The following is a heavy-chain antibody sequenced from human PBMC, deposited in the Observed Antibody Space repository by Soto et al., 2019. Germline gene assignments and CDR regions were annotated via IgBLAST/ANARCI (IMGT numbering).Heavy chain of an antibody. Sequence: YGPTLVNPTQTLTLTCIFSGFSLRTSGVGVGWIRQPPGTALEWLGFIYWNDDKRYSPSLKSRLTITKDTSKNQVVLTMTNMDPVDTATYYCSKSGSSGWYGWFDPWGQGTLVNVSS. CDR3: SKSGSSGWYGWFDP. J-gene: IGHJ5*02. D-gene: IGHD6-19*01. CDR1: GFSLRTSGVG. V-gene: IGHV2-5*01. CDR2: IYWNDDK.